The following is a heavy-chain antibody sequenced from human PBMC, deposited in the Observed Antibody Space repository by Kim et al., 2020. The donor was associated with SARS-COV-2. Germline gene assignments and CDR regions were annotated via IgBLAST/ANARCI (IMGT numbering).Heavy chain of an antibody. D-gene: IGHD4-17*01. CDR3: AKAPADGDYYY. J-gene: IGHJ4*02. CDR2: IWNDGSNK. V-gene: IGHV3-33*06. Sequence: GRSLRLSCAASGFIFRNYGMHWVRQAPGKGLEWVAVIWNDGSNKYYADSVKGRFTISRDNSKNTLYLQMNSLRAEDTAVYYCAKAPADGDYYYWGQGTLVPASS. CDR1: GFIFRNYG.